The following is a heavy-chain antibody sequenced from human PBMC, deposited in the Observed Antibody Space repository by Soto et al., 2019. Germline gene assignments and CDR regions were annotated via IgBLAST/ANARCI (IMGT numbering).Heavy chain of an antibody. J-gene: IGHJ4*02. CDR2: ISSNGNT. V-gene: IGHV4-4*07. D-gene: IGHD6-19*01. CDR1: DGSISGNF. CDR3: AREVWVAGLLYYFDF. Sequence: NPSETLSLTCTVSDGSISGNFLTWIRQPAGKGLEWIGRISSNGNTDYNPSLKSRVTMSIDTSKNHFSLDLISVTASDTAIYYCAREVWVAGLLYYFDFWGQGTLVTVSS.